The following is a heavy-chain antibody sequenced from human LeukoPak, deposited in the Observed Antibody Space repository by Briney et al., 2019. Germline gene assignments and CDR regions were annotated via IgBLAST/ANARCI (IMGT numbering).Heavy chain of an antibody. Sequence: GGSLRLSCAASGFTFSSYWMHWVRQAPGKGLEWVSGINWNGGSTGYADSVKGRFTISRDNAKNSLYLQMNSLRAEDTALYYCAREASDPVFYMDVWGKGTTVTVSS. V-gene: IGHV3-20*04. J-gene: IGHJ6*03. CDR3: AREASDPVFYMDV. CDR1: GFTFSSYW. CDR2: INWNGGST. D-gene: IGHD2-8*01.